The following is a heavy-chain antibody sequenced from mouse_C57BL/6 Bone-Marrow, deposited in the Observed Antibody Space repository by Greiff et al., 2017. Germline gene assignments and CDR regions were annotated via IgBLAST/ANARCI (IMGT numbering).Heavy chain of an antibody. CDR3: ASLYYSPCDY. CDR1: GYTFTSYW. V-gene: IGHV1-64*01. J-gene: IGHJ2*01. Sequence: QVQLKQPGAELVKPGASVKLSCKASGYTFTSYWMHWVKQRPGHGLEWIGMIHPNSGSTNYNEKFKSKATLTVDKSSSTAYMQRSSLTSEDSAVYYCASLYYSPCDYWGQGTTLTVSA. D-gene: IGHD2-12*01. CDR2: IHPNSGST.